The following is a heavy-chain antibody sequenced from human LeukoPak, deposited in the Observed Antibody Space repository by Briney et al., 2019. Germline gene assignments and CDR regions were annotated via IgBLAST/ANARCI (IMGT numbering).Heavy chain of an antibody. CDR1: GFTFSSYS. CDR3: AKGPYYDYVWGSFGFDY. D-gene: IGHD3-16*01. J-gene: IGHJ4*02. CDR2: IWYDGNNK. Sequence: GGSLRLSCAASGFTFSSYSMNWVRQAPGKGLEWVAVIWYDGNNKYCADSVKGRFTISRDNSKNTLYLQMNSLGAEDTAVYYCAKGPYYDYVWGSFGFDYWGQGTLVTVSS. V-gene: IGHV3-30*02.